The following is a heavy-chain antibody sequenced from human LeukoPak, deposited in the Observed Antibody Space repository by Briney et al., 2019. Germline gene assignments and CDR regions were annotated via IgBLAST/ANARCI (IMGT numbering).Heavy chain of an antibody. CDR3: AKEVVGATNPLWGYMDV. V-gene: IGHV3-23*01. J-gene: IGHJ6*03. CDR1: GFTFSDYY. Sequence: GGSLRLSCATSGFTFSDYYMSWVRQTPGKGLEWVSAISGSGGSTDYADSVKGRFTISRDNSKNTLYLQMNSLRAEDTAVYYCAKEVVGATNPLWGYMDVWGKGTTVTISS. D-gene: IGHD1-26*01. CDR2: ISGSGGST.